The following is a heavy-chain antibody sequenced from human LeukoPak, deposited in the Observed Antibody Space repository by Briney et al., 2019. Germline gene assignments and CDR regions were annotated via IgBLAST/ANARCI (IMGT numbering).Heavy chain of an antibody. CDR1: GYSFTSYW. CDR3: ARHPTNWFDP. CDR2: IDPSDSYT. J-gene: IGHJ5*02. Sequence: GESLKISCKGSGYSFTSYWISWVRQMPGKGLEWMGRIDPSDSYTNYSPSFQGHVTISANKSISTAYLQWSSLKASDTAMYCCARHPTNWFDPWGQGTLVTVSS. V-gene: IGHV5-10-1*01.